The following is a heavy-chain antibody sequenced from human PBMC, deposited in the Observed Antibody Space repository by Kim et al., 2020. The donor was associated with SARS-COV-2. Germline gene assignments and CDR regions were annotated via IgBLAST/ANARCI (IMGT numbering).Heavy chain of an antibody. CDR1: GFTFSSYW. Sequence: GGSLRLSCAASGFTFSSYWMSWVRQAPGKGLEWVANIKQDGSEKYYVDSVKGRFTISRDNAKNSLYLQMNSLRAEDTAVYYCAREEVKVRGGYDYYYGMDVWGQGTTVTVSS. J-gene: IGHJ6*02. CDR3: AREEVKVRGGYDYYYGMDV. V-gene: IGHV3-7*01. CDR2: IKQDGSEK. D-gene: IGHD3-10*01.